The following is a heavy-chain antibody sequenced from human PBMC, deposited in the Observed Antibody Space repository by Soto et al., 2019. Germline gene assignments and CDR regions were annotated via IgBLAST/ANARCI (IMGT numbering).Heavy chain of an antibody. CDR1: GFTFSNYG. V-gene: IGHV3-33*01. CDR2: IWYDGRKT. Sequence: GSLRLSCAASGFTFSNYGFHWVRQAPGKELEWVAVIWYDGRKTYYVESVKVRFTISRYTSKNTLYLQLTRLRAEDTAVYCCVRYLGSTHYYFDY. CDR3: VRYLGSTHYYFDY. J-gene: IGHJ4*01. D-gene: IGHD3-3*02.